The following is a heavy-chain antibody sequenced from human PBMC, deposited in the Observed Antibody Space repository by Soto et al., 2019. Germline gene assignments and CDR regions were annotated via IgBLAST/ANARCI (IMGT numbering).Heavy chain of an antibody. D-gene: IGHD1-7*01. J-gene: IGHJ5*02. CDR3: AMTSLTGTTFWFDH. CDR2: MNPNSGNT. V-gene: IGHV1-8*01. Sequence: ASVKVSCKASGYTFTSYDINWVRQATGQGLEWMGWMNPNSGNTGYAQKFQGRVTMTRNTSISTAYMELSSMRSDDTAVYYCAMTSLTGTTFWFDHWGEGTXVPVSS. CDR1: GYTFTSYD.